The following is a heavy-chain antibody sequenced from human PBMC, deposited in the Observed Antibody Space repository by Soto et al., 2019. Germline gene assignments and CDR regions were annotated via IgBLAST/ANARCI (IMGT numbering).Heavy chain of an antibody. CDR1: GGSLRGYY. Sequence: SETLALACAVYGGSLRGYYWSWIRQPPGKGLEWIGEINHSGSTNYNPSLKSRVTISVDTSKNQFSLKLSSVTAADTAVYYCARGGERITIFGVVIRPYYYGMDVWGQGTTVTVPS. CDR3: ARGGERITIFGVVIRPYYYGMDV. V-gene: IGHV4-34*01. D-gene: IGHD3-3*01. J-gene: IGHJ6*02. CDR2: INHSGST.